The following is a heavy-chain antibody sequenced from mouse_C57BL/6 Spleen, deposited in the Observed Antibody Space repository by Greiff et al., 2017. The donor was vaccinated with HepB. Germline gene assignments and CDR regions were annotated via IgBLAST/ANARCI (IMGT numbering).Heavy chain of an antibody. CDR1: GYTFTSYG. CDR3: ARSYYGSDYYAMDY. CDR2: IYPRSGNT. Sequence: QVQLQQSGAELARPGASVKLSCKASGYTFTSYGISWVKQRTGQGLEWIGEIYPRSGNTYYNEKFKGKATLTADKSSSTAYMELRSLTSEDSAVYFCARSYYGSDYYAMDYWGQGTSVTVSS. J-gene: IGHJ4*01. D-gene: IGHD1-1*01. V-gene: IGHV1-81*01.